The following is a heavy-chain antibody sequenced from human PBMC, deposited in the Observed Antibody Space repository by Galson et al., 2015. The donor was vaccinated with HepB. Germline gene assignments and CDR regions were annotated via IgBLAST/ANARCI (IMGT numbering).Heavy chain of an antibody. CDR2: IIPILGIA. J-gene: IGHJ3*02. V-gene: IGHV1-69*04. Sequence: SVKVSCKASGGTFSSYTISWVRQAPGQGLEWMGRIIPILGIANYAQKFQGRVTITADKSTSTAYMELSSLRSGDTAVYYCAGDQNGSGDDAFDIWGQGTMVTVSS. D-gene: IGHD3-10*01. CDR3: AGDQNGSGDDAFDI. CDR1: GGTFSSYT.